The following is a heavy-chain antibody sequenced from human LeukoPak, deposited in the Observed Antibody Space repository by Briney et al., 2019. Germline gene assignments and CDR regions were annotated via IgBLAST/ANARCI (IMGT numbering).Heavy chain of an antibody. CDR2: IYYSGST. CDR1: GGSISSYY. J-gene: IGHJ6*02. Sequence: SETLSLTCTVSGGSISSYYWSWIRQPPGKGLGWIGYIYYSGSTNYNPSLKSRVTISVDTSKNQFSLKLSSVTAADTAVYYCARDHHVPNYYYGMDVWGQGTTVTVSS. CDR3: ARDHHVPNYYYGMDV. V-gene: IGHV4-59*01.